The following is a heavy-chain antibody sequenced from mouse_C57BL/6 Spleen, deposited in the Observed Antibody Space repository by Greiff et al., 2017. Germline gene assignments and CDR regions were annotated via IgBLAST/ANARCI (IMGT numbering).Heavy chain of an antibody. CDR3: ARDYGSTAWFAY. D-gene: IGHD1-1*01. CDR1: GYTFTDHT. Sequence: VKLMESDAELVKPGASVKISCKVSGYTFTDHTIHWMKQRPEQGLEWIGYIYPRDGSTKYNEKFKGKATLTADKSSSTAYMQLNSLTSEDSAVYFCARDYGSTAWFAYWGQGTLVTVSA. V-gene: IGHV1-78*01. CDR2: IYPRDGST. J-gene: IGHJ3*01.